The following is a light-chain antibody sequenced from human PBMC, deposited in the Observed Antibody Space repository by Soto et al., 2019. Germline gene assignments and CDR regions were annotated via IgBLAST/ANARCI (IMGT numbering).Light chain of an antibody. CDR1: KNSRSR. J-gene: IGKJ1*01. Sequence: DFHMTPSPSTLSASVGARVTITCRASKNSRSRLAWFQQKPGKAPKLLIYDASSLESGVPQRFSGSGSGTEFALTISSLQTDDFATYYCLQHNSYPQTFGQGTKVDIK. CDR3: LQHNSYPQT. CDR2: DAS. V-gene: IGKV1-5*01.